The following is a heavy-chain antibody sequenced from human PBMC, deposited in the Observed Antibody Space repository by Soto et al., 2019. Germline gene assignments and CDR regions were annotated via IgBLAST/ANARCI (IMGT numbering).Heavy chain of an antibody. CDR2: IIPIFGTA. Sequence: SVKVSCKASGGTFSNYAISWVRQAPGQGLEWMGGIIPIFGTANYAQKFQGRVTITADESTSTAYMELSSLRSEDTAVYYCATSRGSGYYDSSGYYYIDRCPGYWGQGTLVTVSS. CDR3: ATSRGSGYYDSSGYYYIDRCPGY. D-gene: IGHD3-22*01. V-gene: IGHV1-69*13. CDR1: GGTFSNYA. J-gene: IGHJ4*02.